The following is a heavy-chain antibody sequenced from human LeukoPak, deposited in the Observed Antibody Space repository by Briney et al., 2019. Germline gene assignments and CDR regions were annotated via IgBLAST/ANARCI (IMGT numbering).Heavy chain of an antibody. CDR1: GFTFSSFN. D-gene: IGHD1-26*01. Sequence: GGSLRFSCAASGFTFSSFNMNWVRKAPGKGLEWVSYISSSSRNTYYVDSVKGRFTISRDNAKNSLYLQMNSLRDEDTAVYYCARDGRFDYWGQGTLVTVSS. J-gene: IGHJ4*02. CDR2: ISSSSRNT. CDR3: ARDGRFDY. V-gene: IGHV3-48*02.